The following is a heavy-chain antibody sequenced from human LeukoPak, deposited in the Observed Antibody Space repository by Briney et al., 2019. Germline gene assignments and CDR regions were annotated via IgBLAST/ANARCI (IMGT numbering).Heavy chain of an antibody. J-gene: IGHJ4*02. V-gene: IGHV3-7*01. Sequence: HPGGSLRLSCAASGFTFSTYWMSWVRQAPGKGLEWVANIKQDGSEKDYVDSVKGRFTISRDNAKNSLFLQMNSLRAEDTAMYYCERVRGGYYFDYWGQGSLVTVSS. CDR2: IKQDGSEK. CDR1: GFTFSTYW. D-gene: IGHD3-16*01. CDR3: ERVRGGYYFDY.